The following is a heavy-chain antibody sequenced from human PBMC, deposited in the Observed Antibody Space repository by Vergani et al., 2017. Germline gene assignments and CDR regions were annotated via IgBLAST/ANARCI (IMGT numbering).Heavy chain of an antibody. CDR3: ARGDYGDSRLDY. Sequence: QVQLQESGPGLVKPSQTLSLTCTVSGGSISSGSYYWSWIRQPAGKGLEWIGRIYTSGSTNYNPSLKSRVTISVDPSKNQFPLKLSSVTAADTAVYYCARGDYGDSRLDYWGQGTLVTVSS. J-gene: IGHJ4*02. CDR2: IYTSGST. CDR1: GGSISSGSYY. D-gene: IGHD4-17*01. V-gene: IGHV4-61*02.